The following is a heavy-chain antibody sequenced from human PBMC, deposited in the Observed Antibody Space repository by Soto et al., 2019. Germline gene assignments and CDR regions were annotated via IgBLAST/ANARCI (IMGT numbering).Heavy chain of an antibody. CDR2: ISAYNGNT. J-gene: IGHJ6*02. D-gene: IGHD5-18*01. V-gene: IGHV1-18*01. CDR3: ARDVDTAMVAPTYYYYGMDV. CDR1: GYTFTSYG. Sequence: ASVKVSCEASGYTFTSYGISWVRQAPGQGLEWMGWISAYNGNTNYAQKLQGRVTMTTDTSTSTAYMELRSLRSDDTAVYYCARDVDTAMVAPTYYYYGMDVWGQGTTVTVSS.